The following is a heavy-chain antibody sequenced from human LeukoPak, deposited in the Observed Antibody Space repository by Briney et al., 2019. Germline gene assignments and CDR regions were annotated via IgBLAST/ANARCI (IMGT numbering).Heavy chain of an antibody. Sequence: GGSLRLSCAASGFTFSSYAMSWVRQAPGKALEGVSAISGSGGSTYYADSVKGRFTISRDNSKNTLYLQMNSLRAEDTAVYYCAKEGESSGSPEGLYYFDYWGQGTLVTVSS. D-gene: IGHD3-22*01. CDR1: GFTFSSYA. V-gene: IGHV3-23*01. CDR3: AKEGESSGSPEGLYYFDY. CDR2: ISGSGGST. J-gene: IGHJ4*02.